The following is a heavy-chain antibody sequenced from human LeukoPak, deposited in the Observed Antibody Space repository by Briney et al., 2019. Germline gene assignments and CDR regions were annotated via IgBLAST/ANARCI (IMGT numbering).Heavy chain of an antibody. D-gene: IGHD2-2*01. CDR3: ARHLGTSCFDY. Sequence: SETLSLTCTVSGGSISSYYWSWIRQPPGKGLEWIGYIYYSGSTNYNPSLKSRVTISVDTSKNQFSLKLSSVTAADTAVYYCARHLGTSCFDYWGQGTMVTVSS. J-gene: IGHJ4*02. CDR1: GGSISSYY. V-gene: IGHV4-59*08. CDR2: IYYSGST.